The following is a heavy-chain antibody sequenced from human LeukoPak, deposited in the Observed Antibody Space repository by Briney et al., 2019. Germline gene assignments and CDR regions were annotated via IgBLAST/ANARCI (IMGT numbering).Heavy chain of an antibody. J-gene: IGHJ5*02. CDR3: ATGCSGGSCYSWHWFDP. V-gene: IGHV1-24*01. CDR1: RYTLTQLS. CDR2: FDPEDGET. D-gene: IGHD2-15*01. Sequence: ASGKVSCRVSRYTLTQLSMHWVRQAPGKGLEWVGGFDPEDGETVYAQKFQGSVTMTEDTSTDTAYMELSSLRSEDTAVYYCATGCSGGSCYSWHWFDPWGQGTLVTVSS.